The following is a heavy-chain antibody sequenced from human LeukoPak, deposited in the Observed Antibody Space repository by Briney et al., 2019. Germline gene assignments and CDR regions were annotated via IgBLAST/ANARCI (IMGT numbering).Heavy chain of an antibody. CDR1: GFTFSSYV. Sequence: GGSLRVSCAASGFTFSSYVMHRVRQAPGKGLEWVAVISYDGSNKYYADSVKGRLTISRDNSKNTLYLQMNSLRAEDTAVYYCARDLGPTIFSLPGYWGQGTLVTVSS. J-gene: IGHJ4*02. CDR2: ISYDGSNK. CDR3: ARDLGPTIFSLPGY. D-gene: IGHD3-9*01. V-gene: IGHV3-30*04.